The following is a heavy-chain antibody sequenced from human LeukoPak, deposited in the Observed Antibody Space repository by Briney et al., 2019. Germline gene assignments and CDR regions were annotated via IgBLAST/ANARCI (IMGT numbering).Heavy chain of an antibody. Sequence: ASLKVSCKPAGGTFISYAISWVGQAPGQGREWMGWISAYNGNTNYAQKRQSRVTMTTDTSTRTAYRERRSLRSDDTAVYYSARDGSSPAGYYMDVWGKGTAVTVSS. D-gene: IGHD6-6*01. V-gene: IGHV1-18*01. J-gene: IGHJ6*03. CDR1: GGTFISYA. CDR3: ARDGSSPAGYYMDV. CDR2: ISAYNGNT.